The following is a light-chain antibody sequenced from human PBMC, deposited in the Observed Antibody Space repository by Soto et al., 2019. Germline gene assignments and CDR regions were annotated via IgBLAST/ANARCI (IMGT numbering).Light chain of an antibody. Sequence: QSALTQPPSASGSPGQSVTISCTGTSSDVGGYNYVSWYQQHPGKAPKLMIYEVSKRPSWVPDRFSGSNSGNTASLTVSELQAEDEADYYCSSYAGSNNLVFGGGTKLTVL. J-gene: IGLJ2*01. V-gene: IGLV2-8*01. CDR1: SSDVGGYNY. CDR2: EVS. CDR3: SSYAGSNNLV.